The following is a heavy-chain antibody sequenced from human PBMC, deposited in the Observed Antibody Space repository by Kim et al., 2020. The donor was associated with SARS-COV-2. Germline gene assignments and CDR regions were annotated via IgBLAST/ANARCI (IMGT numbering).Heavy chain of an antibody. CDR3: AKINWSTQWNG. J-gene: IGHJ4*02. D-gene: IGHD1-1*01. Sequence: GGSLRLSCAASGFTFSSYDINWVRQAPGKGLEWVSGIIGSGENTYYADSAKGRFTISRDNSKNTLYLQMNSLRADDTAVYYCAKINWSTQWNGWGQGTLVTVSS. CDR1: GFTFSSYD. CDR2: IIGSGENT. V-gene: IGHV3-23*01.